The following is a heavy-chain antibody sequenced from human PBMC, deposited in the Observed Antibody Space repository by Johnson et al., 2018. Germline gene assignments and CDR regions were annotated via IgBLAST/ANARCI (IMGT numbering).Heavy chain of an antibody. CDR3: ARNDGDY. CDR2: ISTSGRT. Sequence: QVQLVESGPGLVKPSETLSLTCTVSGFSINSYHWTWMPQPPGKGLEWIGFISTSGRTNYNPSLKSRVTISVDMPKNQISLKLTSVTATDPPMYYCARNDGDYWGQGSLVTGSS. CDR1: GFSINSYH. J-gene: IGHJ4*02. V-gene: IGHV4-4*09.